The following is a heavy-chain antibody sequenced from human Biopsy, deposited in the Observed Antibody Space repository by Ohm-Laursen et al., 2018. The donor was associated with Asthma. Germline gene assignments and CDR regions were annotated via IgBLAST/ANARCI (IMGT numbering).Heavy chain of an antibody. Sequence: SLKLSCSASGFPFSDYYMSWTRQAPGKGMEWVSYISSSGTTIFNADSVKGRFTISRDNAKNSLYLQMNSLRAEDTAVYYCAREKAYSDILTAYYNGWYFDLWGRGPLVTVSS. J-gene: IGHJ2*01. CDR1: GFPFSDYY. D-gene: IGHD3-9*01. CDR3: AREKAYSDILTAYYNGWYFDL. V-gene: IGHV3-11*01. CDR2: ISSSGTTI.